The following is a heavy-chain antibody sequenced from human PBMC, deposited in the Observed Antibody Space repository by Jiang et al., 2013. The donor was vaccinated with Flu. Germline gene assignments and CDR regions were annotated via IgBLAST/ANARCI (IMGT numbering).Heavy chain of an antibody. CDR3: ARIIMTKSGLDP. CDR2: INANSGAT. V-gene: IGHV1-2*02. J-gene: IGHJ5*02. Sequence: GAEVKKPGTSVQVSCKASEYTFTGYYIHWVRQAPGQGLEWMGWINANSGATKYARGFQGRVTMTRDTSISTVYMDLSGLTSDDAAVYYCARIIMTKSGLDPWGQGTLVTVSA. D-gene: IGHD3-10*01. CDR1: EYTFTGYY.